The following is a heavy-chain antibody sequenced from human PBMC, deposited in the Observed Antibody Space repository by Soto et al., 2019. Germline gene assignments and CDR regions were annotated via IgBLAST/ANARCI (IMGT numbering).Heavy chain of an antibody. CDR3: ARPARSLRQYYFDY. V-gene: IGHV4-34*01. CDR1: GGSFSGYY. Sequence: SETLSLTCAVYGGSFSGYYWSWIRQPPGKGLEWIGEINHSGSTNYNPSLKSRVTISVDTSKNQFSLKLSSVTAADTAVYYCARPARSLRQYYFDYWGQGTLVTVSS. J-gene: IGHJ4*02. CDR2: INHSGST. D-gene: IGHD3-3*01.